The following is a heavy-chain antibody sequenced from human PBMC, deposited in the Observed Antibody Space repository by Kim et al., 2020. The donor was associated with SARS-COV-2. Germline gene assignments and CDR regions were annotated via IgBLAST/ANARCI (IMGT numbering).Heavy chain of an antibody. V-gene: IGHV3-7*03. D-gene: IGHD3-3*01. CDR1: GFTFSSYW. CDR2: IKQDGSEK. CDR3: ARVSYDFWSGYSLEEPAGAFDI. J-gene: IGHJ3*02. Sequence: GGSLRLSCAASGFTFSSYWMSWVRQAPGKGLEWVANIKQDGSEKYYVDSVKGRFTISRDNAKNSLYLQMNSLRAEDTAVYYCARVSYDFWSGYSLEEPAGAFDIWGQGTMVTVSS.